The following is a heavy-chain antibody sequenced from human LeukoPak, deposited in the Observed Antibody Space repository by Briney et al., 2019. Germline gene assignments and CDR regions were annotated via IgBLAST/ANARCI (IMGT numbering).Heavy chain of an antibody. CDR1: GGSFSGYY. CDR2: INHSGST. CDR3: ARGRGRGRYSGYDKANYYYGMDV. D-gene: IGHD5-12*01. V-gene: IGHV4-34*01. Sequence: PSETLSLTCAVYGGSFSGYYWSWIRQPPGKGLEWIGEINHSGSTNYNPSLKSRVTISVDTSKNQFSLKLSSVTAADTAVYYCARGRGRGRYSGYDKANYYYGMDVWGQGTTVTVS. J-gene: IGHJ6*02.